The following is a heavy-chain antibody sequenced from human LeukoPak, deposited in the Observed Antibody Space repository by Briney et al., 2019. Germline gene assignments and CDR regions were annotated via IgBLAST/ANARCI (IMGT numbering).Heavy chain of an antibody. D-gene: IGHD2-2*01. Sequence: PSETLSLTCTVSGGSISSSSYYWGWIRQPPRKGLEWIGSIYYSGSTYYNPSPKSRVTISVDTSKNQFSLTLSPVTAADPPVYSFARPRYCSSTSCYPQGGWFDPWGQGTLVTVSS. J-gene: IGHJ5*02. CDR1: GGSISSSSYY. CDR2: IYYSGST. CDR3: ARPRYCSSTSCYPQGGWFDP. V-gene: IGHV4-39*01.